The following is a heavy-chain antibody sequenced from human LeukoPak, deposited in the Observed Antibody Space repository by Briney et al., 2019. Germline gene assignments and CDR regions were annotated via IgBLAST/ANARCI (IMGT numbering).Heavy chain of an antibody. CDR2: ISSTSSYI. J-gene: IGHJ6*03. Sequence: GGSLRLSCAASGFTFSSYSMNWVRQAPGKGLEWVSSISSTSSYIYYADSVRGRFTISRGNAKNSLYLQMNSLRAEDMAVYYCARLAEDFYYYYMDVWGKGTTVTVSS. V-gene: IGHV3-21*01. CDR3: ARLAEDFYYYYMDV. CDR1: GFTFSSYS.